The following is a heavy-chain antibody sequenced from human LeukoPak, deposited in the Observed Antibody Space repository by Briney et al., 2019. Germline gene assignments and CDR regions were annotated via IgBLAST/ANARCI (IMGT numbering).Heavy chain of an antibody. J-gene: IGHJ6*03. CDR2: ISAYNGNT. V-gene: IGHV1-18*01. D-gene: IGHD1-26*01. CDR3: ARGSYSGSYYYYYYYYMDV. CDR1: GYTFTSYG. Sequence: ASVKVSCKASGYTFTSYGISWVRQAPGQGLEWMGWISAYNGNTNYAQKLQGRVTMTTDTSTSTAYMELRSLRPDDTAVYYCARGSYSGSYYYYYYYYMDVWGKGTTVTVSS.